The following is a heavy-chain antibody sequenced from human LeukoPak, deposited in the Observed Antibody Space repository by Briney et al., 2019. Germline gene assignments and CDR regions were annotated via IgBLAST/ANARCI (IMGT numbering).Heavy chain of an antibody. V-gene: IGHV3-66*04. D-gene: IGHD6-19*01. Sequence: GGSLRLSCAASGFTVSSNYMSWVRQAPGKGLEWVSVIYSGGSTYYADSVKGRFTISRDNSKNTLYLQMNSLRAEDTAVYYCARHTPGYSSDWTFDYCGQGTLVTVAS. J-gene: IGHJ4*02. CDR3: ARHTPGYSSDWTFDY. CDR1: GFTVSSNY. CDR2: IYSGGST.